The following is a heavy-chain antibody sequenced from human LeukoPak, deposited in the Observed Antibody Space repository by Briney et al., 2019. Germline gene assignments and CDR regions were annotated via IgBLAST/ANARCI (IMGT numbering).Heavy chain of an antibody. D-gene: IGHD2-15*01. J-gene: IGHJ4*02. Sequence: KPGGSLSLSCAASGFTLSNAWMSWVRQAPGKGLEWVGRIKSKTDGGTTDYAAPVKGRFTISRDDSKNTLYLQMNRLKTEDTAVYYCTTDNRGYCSSGSCYFDYWGQGTLVTVSS. CDR2: IKSKTDGGTT. CDR3: TTDNRGYCSSGSCYFDY. CDR1: GFTLSNAW. V-gene: IGHV3-15*01.